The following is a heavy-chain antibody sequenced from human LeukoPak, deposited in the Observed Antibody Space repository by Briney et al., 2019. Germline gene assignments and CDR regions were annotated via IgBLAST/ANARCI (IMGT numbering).Heavy chain of an antibody. D-gene: IGHD5-18*01. CDR1: GFTFSSYW. V-gene: IGHV3-7*01. CDR2: IKQDGSEI. Sequence: GGSLRLSCAASGFTFSSYWMGWVRQAPGKGLEWVANIKQDGSEIYYVDSVRGRFTIPRDNAKNSLYLQMNSLRAEDTAIYYCARVLGYGWFDPWGQGTLVTVSS. CDR3: ARVLGYGWFDP. J-gene: IGHJ5*02.